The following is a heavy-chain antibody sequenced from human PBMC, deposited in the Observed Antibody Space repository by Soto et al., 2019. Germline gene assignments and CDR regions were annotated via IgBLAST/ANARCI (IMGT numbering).Heavy chain of an antibody. CDR3: AKESLPEHYGDTLFDY. V-gene: IGHV3-23*01. CDR2: FSAGGRA. D-gene: IGHD4-17*01. Sequence: EVQLLESGGALVRPGGSLRLSCAASGFSFNNYALSWVRQAPGKGLEWVSTFSAGGRAYYVASMQGRFTIARDSSQDTVHLQISDLRPEDTAVYYCAKESLPEHYGDTLFDYWGQGTRVTVSS. J-gene: IGHJ4*02. CDR1: GFSFNNYA.